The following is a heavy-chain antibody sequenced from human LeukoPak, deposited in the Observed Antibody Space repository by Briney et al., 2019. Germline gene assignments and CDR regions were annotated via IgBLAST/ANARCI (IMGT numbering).Heavy chain of an antibody. CDR2: INSDGSST. CDR3: ARVSSGSYFGYYYYYMDV. Sequence: GGSLRLSCAASGFTFSNYWMHCVRQAPGKGLVWVSRINSDGSSTSYADPVKGRFTISRDNAKNTLYLQMNSLRAEDTAVYYCARVSSGSYFGYYYYYMDVWGKGTTVTVSS. J-gene: IGHJ6*03. D-gene: IGHD1-26*01. V-gene: IGHV3-74*01. CDR1: GFTFSNYW.